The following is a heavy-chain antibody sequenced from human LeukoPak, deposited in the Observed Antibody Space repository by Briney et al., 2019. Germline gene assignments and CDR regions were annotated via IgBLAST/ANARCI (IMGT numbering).Heavy chain of an antibody. V-gene: IGHV4-4*09. J-gene: IGHJ4*02. D-gene: IGHD6-13*01. Sequence: SETLSLTCTVSGGSISSYYWIWIWQRPGKGRERKGYIYTSGSTNYNPPLTSGVTISVDTSKNQLSLQLSSVCAAHTPVCYCVRGGYIGSAVHYWGQGAPVTVSS. CDR2: IYTSGST. CDR3: VRGGYIGSAVHY. CDR1: GGSISSYY.